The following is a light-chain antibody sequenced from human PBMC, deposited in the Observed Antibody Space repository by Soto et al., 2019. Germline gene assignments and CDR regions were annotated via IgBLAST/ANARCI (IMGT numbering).Light chain of an antibody. J-gene: IGKJ4*01. Sequence: EIVMTQSPATLSVSPGERSTLSCMASQSVSGYLAWYQQKPGQPPRLLIYGASTRATGIPARFSGSGSGTEFTLTISSLQSEDFAMYYCQQYNNWLMLTFGGGTKVDIK. V-gene: IGKV3D-15*01. CDR2: GAS. CDR3: QQYNNWLMLT. CDR1: QSVSGY.